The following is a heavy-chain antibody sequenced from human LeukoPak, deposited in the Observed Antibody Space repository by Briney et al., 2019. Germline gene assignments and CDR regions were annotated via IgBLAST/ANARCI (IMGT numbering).Heavy chain of an antibody. CDR1: GGTFSSYA. Sequence: SVKVSCKASGGTFSSYAISWVWQAPGQGLEWMGGIIPIFGTANYAQKFQGRVTITTDESTSTAYMELSSLRSEDTAVYYCAATFGGVIVRGWFDPWGQGTLVTVSS. J-gene: IGHJ5*02. CDR2: IIPIFGTA. D-gene: IGHD3-16*02. CDR3: AATFGGVIVRGWFDP. V-gene: IGHV1-69*05.